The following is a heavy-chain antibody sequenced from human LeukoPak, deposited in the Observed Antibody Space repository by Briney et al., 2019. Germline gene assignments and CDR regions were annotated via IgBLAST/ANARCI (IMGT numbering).Heavy chain of an antibody. CDR2: IYDSAST. CDR3: ARGFRTPFDS. V-gene: IGHV4-31*03. J-gene: IGHJ4*02. Sequence: SQTLSLTCTVSGGSISCGGYYWSCIRQPPGKALEWIGYIYDSASTYYTPALKSRVTISVNTSKNQFSLKLRSVTAADTAVYYCARGFRTPFDSWGQRTLVTVSS. D-gene: IGHD1-14*01. CDR1: GGSISCGGYY.